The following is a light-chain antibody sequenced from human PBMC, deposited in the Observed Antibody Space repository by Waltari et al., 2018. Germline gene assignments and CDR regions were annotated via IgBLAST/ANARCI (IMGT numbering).Light chain of an antibody. CDR2: DVS. CDR3: SSYTSSSTLV. CDR1: SSDVGGYNY. J-gene: IGLJ2*01. Sequence: QSALTQPASVSGSPGQSITISCTGTSSDVGGYNYVSWYQQPPGKAPKLLMYDVSKRPSGVSNRCAGSKSGNTASLTISGLQAEDEADYYCSSYTSSSTLVFGGGTKLTVL. V-gene: IGLV2-14*01.